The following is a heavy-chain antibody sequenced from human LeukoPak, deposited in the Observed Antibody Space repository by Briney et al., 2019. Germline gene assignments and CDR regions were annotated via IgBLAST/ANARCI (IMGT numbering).Heavy chain of an antibody. V-gene: IGHV1-18*01. J-gene: IGHJ3*02. CDR2: ISAYNGNT. Sequence: ASVKVSCKTSGYTLTSYGISWVRQAPGQGLEWMGWISAYNGNTNYAQELQGRVTMTTDISTSTAYMELSRLRSDDTAVYYCAREDDTGRYMGDDAFDIWGQGTMVTVSS. CDR3: AREDDTGRYMGDDAFDI. CDR1: GYTLTSYG. D-gene: IGHD1-26*01.